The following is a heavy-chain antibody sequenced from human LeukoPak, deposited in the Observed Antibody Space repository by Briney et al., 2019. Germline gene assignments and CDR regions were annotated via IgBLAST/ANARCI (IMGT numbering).Heavy chain of an antibody. CDR2: IYSGGST. CDR3: ARVHNLAVADVDYFDY. Sequence: GGSLRLSCAASGFTVSSNYMSWVRQAPGKGLEGGSVIYSGGSTYYADSVKGRFTISRDNSKNTLYLQMNSLRAEDTAVYYCARVHNLAVADVDYFDYWGQGTLVTVSS. V-gene: IGHV3-53*01. J-gene: IGHJ4*02. CDR1: GFTVSSNY. D-gene: IGHD6-19*01.